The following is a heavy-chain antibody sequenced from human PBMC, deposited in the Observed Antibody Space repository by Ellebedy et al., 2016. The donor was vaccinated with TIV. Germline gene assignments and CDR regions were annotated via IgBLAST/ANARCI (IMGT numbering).Heavy chain of an antibody. CDR3: AREVGSSTGNWFDP. Sequence: ASVKVSCXSSGYTFPNYDLNWVRQAAGRGLEWMGWLNPNTGNTGYAEKFQGRVAMTRDTSIDTAYLELSNLRSDDTAVYYCAREVGSSTGNWFDPWGQGTLVTVSS. D-gene: IGHD6-13*01. CDR1: GYTFPNYD. J-gene: IGHJ5*02. V-gene: IGHV1-8*01. CDR2: LNPNTGNT.